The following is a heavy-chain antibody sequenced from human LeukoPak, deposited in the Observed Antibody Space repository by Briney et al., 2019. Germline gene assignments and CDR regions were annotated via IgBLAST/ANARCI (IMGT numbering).Heavy chain of an antibody. D-gene: IGHD6-19*01. CDR3: ARLEVAGINDY. CDR1: GGSITTYY. J-gene: IGHJ4*02. V-gene: IGHV4-59*08. CDR2: IYYSGNT. Sequence: PSETLSLTCTVSGGSITTYYWSWIRQPPGKGLEYIGYIYYSGNTSYNPSLRSRVTISVDTSKNQISLKLSSVTAADTAVYYCARLEVAGINDYWGQGTLVTVSS.